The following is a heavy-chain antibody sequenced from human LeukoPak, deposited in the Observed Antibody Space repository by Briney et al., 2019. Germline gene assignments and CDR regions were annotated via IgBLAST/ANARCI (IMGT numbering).Heavy chain of an antibody. CDR2: IKEDGSDK. V-gene: IGHV3-7*04. Sequence: GGSLRLSCAASGFSFRSFWMSWVRQAPGKGLEWVASIKEDGSDKYYVESVKGRFTISRENARNSLYLQMNSLRAEDTAVYYCARVQWFGGISYFDYWGQGTLVTVS. CDR1: GFSFRSFW. D-gene: IGHD3-10*01. CDR3: ARVQWFGGISYFDY. J-gene: IGHJ4*02.